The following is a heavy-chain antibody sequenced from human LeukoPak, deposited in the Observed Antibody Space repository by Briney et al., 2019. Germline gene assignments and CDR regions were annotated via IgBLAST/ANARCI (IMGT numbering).Heavy chain of an antibody. CDR2: INHSGST. CDR3: GRGIQTTVSPGIDV. V-gene: IGHV4-34*01. CDR1: GGSFSGYY. D-gene: IGHD4-17*01. Sequence: SETLSLTCAVYGGSFSGYYWSWIRQPPGKGLEWIGEINHSGSTNYNPSLKSRVTISVDTSKNQFSLKLSSVTAADTAVYYCGRGIQTTVSPGIDVWGQGTTVNVSS. J-gene: IGHJ6*02.